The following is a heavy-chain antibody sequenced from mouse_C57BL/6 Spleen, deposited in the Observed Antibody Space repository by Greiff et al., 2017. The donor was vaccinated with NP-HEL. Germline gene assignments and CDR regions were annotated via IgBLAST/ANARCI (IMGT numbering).Heavy chain of an antibody. J-gene: IGHJ2*01. CDR1: GYTFTSYW. CDR2: IHPNSGST. D-gene: IGHD3-3*01. V-gene: IGHV1-64*01. CDR3: ARPGTGGY. Sequence: QVQLQQPGAELVKPGASVKLSCKASGYTFTSYWMHWVKQRPGQGLEWIGMIHPNSGSTNYNEKFKSKATLTVDKSSRTAYMQLRSLTSEDSAVYYCARPGTGGYWGQGTTLTVSS.